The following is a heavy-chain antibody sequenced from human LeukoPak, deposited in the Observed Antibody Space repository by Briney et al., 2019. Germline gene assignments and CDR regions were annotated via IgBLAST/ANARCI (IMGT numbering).Heavy chain of an antibody. J-gene: IGHJ5*02. D-gene: IGHD4-17*01. CDR1: GFALSSYS. V-gene: IGHV3-21*01. CDR2: ISSSSSYI. CDR3: ARDAENDYGDYGLCSWFDP. Sequence: GGSLRLSCAASGFALSSYSMNWVRQAPGKGLEWVSSISSSSSYIYYADSVKGRFTISRDNAKNSLYLQMNSLRAEDTAVYYCARDAENDYGDYGLCSWFDPWGQGTLVTVSS.